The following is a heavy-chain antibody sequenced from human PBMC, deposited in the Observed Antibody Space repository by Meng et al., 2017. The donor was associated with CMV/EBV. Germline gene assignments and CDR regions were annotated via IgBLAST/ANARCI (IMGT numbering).Heavy chain of an antibody. CDR1: GGTFSSYA. CDR2: IIPIFGTA. J-gene: IGHJ6*02. Sequence: SVKVSCKASGGTFSSYAISWVRQAPGQGLEWMGGIIPIFGTANYAQKFQGRVTITTDESTSTAYMELSSLRSGDTAVYYCARDRRGSYSYYYGMDVWGQGTTVTVSS. CDR3: ARDRRGSYSYYYGMDV. V-gene: IGHV1-69*05. D-gene: IGHD1-26*01.